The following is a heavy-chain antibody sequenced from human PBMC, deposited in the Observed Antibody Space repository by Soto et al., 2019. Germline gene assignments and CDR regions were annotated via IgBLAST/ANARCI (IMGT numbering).Heavy chain of an antibody. Sequence: EVQLLESGGGLVQPGGSLRLSCAASGFTFSSSAMTWVRQAPGRGLEWVSGIHGGGDGTYYSDSVEGRFTTSRDNSKNTLYLQMNSLTAEDTAVYYCAKEEAASFEYWGQGTLVTVSS. CDR2: IHGGGDGT. J-gene: IGHJ4*02. V-gene: IGHV3-23*01. D-gene: IGHD2-15*01. CDR1: GFTFSSSA. CDR3: AKEEAASFEY.